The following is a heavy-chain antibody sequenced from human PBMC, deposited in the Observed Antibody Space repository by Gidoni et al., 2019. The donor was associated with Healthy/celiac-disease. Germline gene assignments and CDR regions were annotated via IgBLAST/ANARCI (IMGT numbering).Heavy chain of an antibody. CDR2: IDPSDSYT. Sequence: EVQLVQSGAEVQKPGESLRISCKGSGYSFTSYWISWVRQMPGKGLEWMGRIDPSDSYTNYSPSFQGHVTISADKSISTAYLQWSSLKASDTAMYYCASLGPPTDFWSGYYQSDDAFDIWGQGTMVTVSS. D-gene: IGHD3-3*01. CDR3: ASLGPPTDFWSGYYQSDDAFDI. V-gene: IGHV5-10-1*03. CDR1: GYSFTSYW. J-gene: IGHJ3*02.